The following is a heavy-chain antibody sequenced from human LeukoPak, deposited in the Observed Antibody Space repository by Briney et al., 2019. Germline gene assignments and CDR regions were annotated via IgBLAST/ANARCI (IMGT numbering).Heavy chain of an antibody. D-gene: IGHD4-17*01. CDR1: GGTFSSYA. V-gene: IGHV1-69*06. Sequence: GASVKVSCKASGGTFSSYAISWVRQAPGQGLEWMGGIIPIFGTANYAQKFQGRVTITADKSTSTAYMELSSLRSEDTAVYYCATGDQFIRTVTSFAYWGQGTLLTVSS. CDR3: ATGDQFIRTVTSFAY. J-gene: IGHJ4*02. CDR2: IIPIFGTA.